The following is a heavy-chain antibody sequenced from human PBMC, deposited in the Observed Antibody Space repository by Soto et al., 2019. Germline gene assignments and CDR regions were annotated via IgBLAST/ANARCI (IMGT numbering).Heavy chain of an antibody. V-gene: IGHV1-69*13. D-gene: IGHD1-26*01. CDR2: IIPIFGTA. J-gene: IGHJ4*02. CDR1: GYTFTASY. Sequence: SVKVSCKASGYTFTASYIHWLRQAPGQGLEWMGWIIPIFGTAKYAQKFQVRVTITADESTSTAYMEPSSLRSEDTAVYYCARDRSGSYLFDYWGQGTLVTVSS. CDR3: ARDRSGSYLFDY.